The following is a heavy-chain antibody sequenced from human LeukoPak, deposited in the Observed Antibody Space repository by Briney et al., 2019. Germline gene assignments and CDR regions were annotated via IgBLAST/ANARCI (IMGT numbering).Heavy chain of an antibody. D-gene: IGHD6-13*01. CDR1: GFTFYDYG. V-gene: IGHV3-20*01. CDR2: INGMGDGT. CDR3: ARDWGAAAGTHFDL. J-gene: IGHJ4*02. Sequence: AGSLRLSCAASGFTFYDYGMSWVRQVPGKGLEWISSINGMGDGTGYADSVKARFTISRDNAKNALFLQMNSLRADDTALYHCARDWGAAAGTHFDLWGQGTLVTVSS.